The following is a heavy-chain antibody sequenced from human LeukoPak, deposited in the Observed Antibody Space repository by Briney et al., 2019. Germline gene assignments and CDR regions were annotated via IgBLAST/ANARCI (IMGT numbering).Heavy chain of an antibody. J-gene: IGHJ6*02. D-gene: IGHD2-15*01. CDR3: ARCASGTSVGMDV. CDR1: GGSISNYY. Sequence: SETLSLTCTVSGGSISNYYWSWTRQPPGKGLEWIGYIYYSGNTNYNPSLKSRVTISVDTSKNQFSLKLNSVTAADTAVYYCARCASGTSVGMDVWGQGTTVTVSS. CDR2: IYYSGNT. V-gene: IGHV4-59*01.